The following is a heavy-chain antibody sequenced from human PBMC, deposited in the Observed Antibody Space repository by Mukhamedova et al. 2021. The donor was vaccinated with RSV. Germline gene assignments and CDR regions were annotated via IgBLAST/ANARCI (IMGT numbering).Heavy chain of an antibody. Sequence: SCTASGFTFSSHWMHWVRQAPGKGLVCVSRINSDGSTTNYADSVKGRFTISRDNAKNMAFLQLNRLRAEDTALDYSAPFRVDAFD. V-gene: IGHV3-74*01. CDR1: GFTFSSHW. J-gene: IGHJ3*02. D-gene: IGHD2/OR15-2a*01. CDR2: INSDGSTT. CDR3: APFRVDAFD.